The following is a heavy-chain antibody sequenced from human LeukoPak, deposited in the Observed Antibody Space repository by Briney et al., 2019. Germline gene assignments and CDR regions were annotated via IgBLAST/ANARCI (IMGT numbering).Heavy chain of an antibody. CDR3: TTDHTDIGRDIGLGGTGGF. CDR2: IKSKGDGETT. V-gene: IGHV3-15*01. D-gene: IGHD3-9*01. CDR1: GFTFSRAW. J-gene: IGHJ6*04. Sequence: PGGSLRLACVASGFTFSRAWMSWVRQAPGKGLEWVGHIKSKGDGETTDYGAPVKERFIISRDDSKSTLYLQMNNLQSEDTGLYYCTTDHTDIGRDIGLGGTGGFWGNLAIVTVSS.